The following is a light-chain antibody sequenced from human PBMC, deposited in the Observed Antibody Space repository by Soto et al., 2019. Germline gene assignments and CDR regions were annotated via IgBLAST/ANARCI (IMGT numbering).Light chain of an antibody. CDR2: WAS. V-gene: IGKV4-1*01. J-gene: IGKJ2*01. CDR3: QQYYSTPQNT. CDR1: QSVLYSSNNKNY. Sequence: DIVMTQSPDSLAVSLGERATINCKSSQSVLYSSNNKNYLAWYQQKPGQPPKLLIYWASTRESGVPDRFSGSGSGTDFTLTISCLQAEDVAVYYCQQYYSTPQNTFGQGTKLEIK.